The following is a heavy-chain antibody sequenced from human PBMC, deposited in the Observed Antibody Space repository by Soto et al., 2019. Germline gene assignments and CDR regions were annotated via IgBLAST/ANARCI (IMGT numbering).Heavy chain of an antibody. J-gene: IGHJ6*02. V-gene: IGHV1-3*01. CDR1: GYTFTTYV. CDR2: INAGNGNT. Sequence: ASVKVSCKASGYTFTTYVMHWVRQAPGQRLEWMGWINAGNGNTKYAQKFQGGVTITRDTSTSTAYMELRSLRSDDTAVYYCAITVYNYYYYGMDVWGQGTTVTVSS. CDR3: AITVYNYYYYGMDV. D-gene: IGHD1-20*01.